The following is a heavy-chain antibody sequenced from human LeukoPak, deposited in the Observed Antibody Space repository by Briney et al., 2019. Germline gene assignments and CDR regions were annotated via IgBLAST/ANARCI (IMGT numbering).Heavy chain of an antibody. D-gene: IGHD3-22*01. Sequence: PGGSLRLSCVASGFTFSSYSMNWVRQAPGKGLEWVSSISSSSSYIYYADSVKGRFTISRDNAKNSLYLQMNSLRAEDTAVYYCARDGYYDSSGYYYTDAFDIWGQGTMVTVSS. CDR2: ISSSSSYI. J-gene: IGHJ3*02. V-gene: IGHV3-21*01. CDR1: GFTFSSYS. CDR3: ARDGYYDSSGYYYTDAFDI.